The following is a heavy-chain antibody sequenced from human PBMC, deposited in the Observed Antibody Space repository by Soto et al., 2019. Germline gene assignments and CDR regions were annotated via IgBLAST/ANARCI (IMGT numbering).Heavy chain of an antibody. Sequence: SLRLSCAASGFTFSSYGMHWVRQAPGKGLEWVAVISYDGSNKYYADSVKGRFTISRDNSKNTLYLQMNSLRAEDTAVYYCAKFLSEENYDILTGYYRHYYYYGMDVWGQGTTVTVSS. CDR3: AKFLSEENYDILTGYYRHYYYYGMDV. V-gene: IGHV3-30*18. CDR2: ISYDGSNK. CDR1: GFTFSSYG. J-gene: IGHJ6*02. D-gene: IGHD3-9*01.